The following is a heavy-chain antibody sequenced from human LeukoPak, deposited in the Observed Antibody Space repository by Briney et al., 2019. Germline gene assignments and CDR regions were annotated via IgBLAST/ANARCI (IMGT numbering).Heavy chain of an antibody. CDR1: GGSISSGGYY. J-gene: IGHJ4*02. CDR2: IYHSGST. V-gene: IGHV4-30-2*01. CDR3: ARSPNLYGSGSYYNAFDY. Sequence: PSQTLSLTCTVSGGSISSGGYYWSWIRQPPGKGLEWIGYIYHSGSTYYNPSLKSRVTISVDRSKNQFSLKLSSVTAADTAVYYCARSPNLYGSGSYYNAFDYWGQETLVTVSS. D-gene: IGHD3-10*01.